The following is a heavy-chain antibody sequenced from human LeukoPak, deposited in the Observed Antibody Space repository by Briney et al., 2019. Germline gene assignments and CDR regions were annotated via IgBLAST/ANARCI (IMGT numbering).Heavy chain of an antibody. CDR1: GFTFSSYA. V-gene: IGHV3-21*01. CDR2: ISRGSDHI. CDR3: ARPYDTRGYFPDY. J-gene: IGHJ4*02. D-gene: IGHD3-22*01. Sequence: GGSLRLSCAASGFTFSSYAMNWVRQAPGKGLEWVSSISRGSDHIFYADSMKGRFTISRDNAKNSLYLQMNSLGAEDTAVYYCARPYDTRGYFPDYWGQGTLITVSS.